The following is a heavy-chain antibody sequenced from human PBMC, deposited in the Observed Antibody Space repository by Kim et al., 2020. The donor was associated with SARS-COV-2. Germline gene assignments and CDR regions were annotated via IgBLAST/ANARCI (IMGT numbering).Heavy chain of an antibody. CDR2: ISSSSSYI. Sequence: GGSLRLSCAASGFTFSSYSMNWVRQAPGKGLEWVSSISSSSSYIYYADSVKGRFTISRDNAKNSLYLQMNSLRAEDTAVYYCARDSSPPLGNCSSNSCYPPGDDYLGHGTLVPVSS. CDR3: ARDSSPPLGNCSSNSCYPPGDDY. CDR1: GFTFSSYS. V-gene: IGHV3-21*01. J-gene: IGHJ4*01. D-gene: IGHD2-2*01.